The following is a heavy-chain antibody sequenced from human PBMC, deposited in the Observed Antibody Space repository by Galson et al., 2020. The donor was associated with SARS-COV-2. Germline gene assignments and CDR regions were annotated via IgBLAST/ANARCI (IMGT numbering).Heavy chain of an antibody. Sequence: GEYLKIFCAASGFTFSSYEMHWVRQPTGKRLEWVSAIDTAAYTYYTDSVKGRFTISRENAKKSLYLQMNSLRAEDTAVYYCAKIAATGDAFDIWGQGTMVSVSS. CDR3: AKIAATGDAFDI. CDR2: IDTAAYT. V-gene: IGHV3-13*01. J-gene: IGHJ3*02. CDR1: GFTFSSYE. D-gene: IGHD6-13*01.